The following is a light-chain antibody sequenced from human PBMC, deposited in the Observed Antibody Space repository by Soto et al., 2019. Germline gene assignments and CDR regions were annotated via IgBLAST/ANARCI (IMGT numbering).Light chain of an antibody. V-gene: IGKV3-20*01. Sequence: EIVLTQSPGTLSLSPGERATLSCRASQSVSSSYLAWYQQKPGQAPRLLIYGTSSRATAIPDRFSGSGYGTDVVHTISRLEPEDFAVYYCQQYGSSSWTFGQGTKVEIK. CDR2: GTS. CDR1: QSVSSSY. CDR3: QQYGSSSWT. J-gene: IGKJ1*01.